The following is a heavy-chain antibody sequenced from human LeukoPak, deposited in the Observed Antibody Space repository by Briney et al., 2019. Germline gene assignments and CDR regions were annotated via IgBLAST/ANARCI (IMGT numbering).Heavy chain of an antibody. J-gene: IGHJ3*01. CDR2: INPNSGGT. V-gene: IGHV1-2*02. Sequence: ASVKVSCKASGYTFTGYYMHWVRQAPGQGFEWMGWINPNSGGTNYAQKFQGRVTMTRDTSISTAYMELSRLRSDDTAVYYCARDLMYYDFWSGYYGGWGQGTMVTVSS. CDR3: ARDLMYYDFWSGYYGG. D-gene: IGHD3-3*01. CDR1: GYTFTGYY.